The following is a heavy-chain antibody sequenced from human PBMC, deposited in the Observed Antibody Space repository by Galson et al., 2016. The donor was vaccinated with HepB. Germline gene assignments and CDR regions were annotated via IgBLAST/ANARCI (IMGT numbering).Heavy chain of an antibody. CDR2: ISSGSTYI. CDR1: GFIFSTHS. CDR3: ARAAGGGYDWDYYYGMDV. D-gene: IGHD5-12*01. Sequence: SLRLSCAGSGFIFSTHSMAWVRQAPGKGLEWVSLISSGSTYIYYADSVRGRFTISRDNAGNSLYLQMKTLRADDTAVYYCARAAGGGYDWDYYYGMDVGGKGTTVTVSS. J-gene: IGHJ6*04. V-gene: IGHV3-21*01.